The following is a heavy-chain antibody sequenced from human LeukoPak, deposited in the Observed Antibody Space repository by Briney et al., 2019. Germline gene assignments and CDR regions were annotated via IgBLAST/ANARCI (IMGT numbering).Heavy chain of an antibody. CDR3: ARGGIGWDSSGWYLYYFDY. Sequence: SETLSLTCAVYGGSFSGYYWSWIRQPPGKGLEWIGEINHSGSTNYNPSPKSRVTISVDTSKNQFSLKLSSVTAADTAVYYCARGGIGWDSSGWYLYYFDYWGQGTLVTVSS. CDR2: INHSGST. CDR1: GGSFSGYY. J-gene: IGHJ4*02. V-gene: IGHV4-34*01. D-gene: IGHD6-19*01.